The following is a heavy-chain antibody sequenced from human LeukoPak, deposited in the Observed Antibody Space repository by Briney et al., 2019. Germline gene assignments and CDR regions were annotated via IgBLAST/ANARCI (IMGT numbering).Heavy chain of an antibody. CDR1: GFTFISYA. Sequence: PGGSLRLSCAASGFTFISYAMSWVRQAPGKGLEWVSGLSGSGGSTYYAGSVKGRFTISRDNAKNSLYLQMNSLRAEDTAVYYCARDWAYDSSGYYYYWGQGTLVTVSS. CDR2: LSGSGGST. V-gene: IGHV3-23*01. J-gene: IGHJ4*02. CDR3: ARDWAYDSSGYYYY. D-gene: IGHD3-22*01.